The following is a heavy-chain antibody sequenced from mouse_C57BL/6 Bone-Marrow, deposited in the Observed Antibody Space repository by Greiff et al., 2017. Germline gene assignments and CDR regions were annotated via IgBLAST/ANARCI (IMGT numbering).Heavy chain of an antibody. V-gene: IGHV1-53*01. D-gene: IGHD3-2*02. CDR3: ASARTAQAVAY. CDR2: INPSNGGT. J-gene: IGHJ3*01. Sequence: QVQLKQPGTELVKPGASVKLSCKASGYTFTSYWMHWVKQRPGQGLEWIGNINPSNGGTTYNEKFKSKATLTVDKSSSPAYMQLSSLTSEDSAVDYYASARTAQAVAYWGQGTLVTVSA. CDR1: GYTFTSYW.